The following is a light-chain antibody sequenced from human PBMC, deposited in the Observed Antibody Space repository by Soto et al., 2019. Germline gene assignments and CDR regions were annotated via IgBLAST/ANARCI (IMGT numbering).Light chain of an antibody. V-gene: IGKV1-33*01. CDR3: QQYDNHPRSIT. J-gene: IGKJ5*01. CDR1: QDISNY. CDR2: DAS. Sequence: DIQMTQSPSSLSASVGDRVTITCQASQDISNYLNWYQQKPGKAPKLLIYDASNLETGVPSRFRGSGSGTDFTFSISSLHPQFIATYYCQQYDNHPRSITFGQGTRLEIK.